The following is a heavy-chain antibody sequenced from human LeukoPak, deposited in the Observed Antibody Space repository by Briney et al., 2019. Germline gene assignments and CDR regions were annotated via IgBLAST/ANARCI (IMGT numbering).Heavy chain of an antibody. CDR2: FDPEDGET. J-gene: IGHJ5*02. CDR1: VSTVTELS. CDR3: ATDKYGGFDP. V-gene: IGHV1-24*01. D-gene: IGHD2-8*01. Sequence: ASVKLSCKVSVSTVTELSMHWVRQAPGKGLEWMGGFDPEDGETIYAQKFQGRVTMTEDTSTDTAYVELSSLRSEDTAMYYCATDKYGGFDPWGQGTLVTVSS.